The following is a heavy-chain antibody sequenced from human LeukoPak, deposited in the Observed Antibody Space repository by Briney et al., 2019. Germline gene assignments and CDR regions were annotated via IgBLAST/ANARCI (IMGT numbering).Heavy chain of an antibody. CDR1: GFTFSSYS. J-gene: IGHJ4*02. V-gene: IGHV3-21*01. CDR2: ISSSSSYI. CDR3: ARARVRGKYHPTGY. Sequence: GGSLRLSCAASGFTFSSYSMNWVRQAPGKGLEWVSSISSSSSYIYYADSVKGRFTISRDNAKNSLYLQMNSLRAEDTAVYYCARARVRGKYHPTGYWGQGTLVTVSS. D-gene: IGHD3-10*01.